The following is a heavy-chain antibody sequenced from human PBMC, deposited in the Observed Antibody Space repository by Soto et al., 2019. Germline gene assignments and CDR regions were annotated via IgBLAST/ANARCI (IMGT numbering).Heavy chain of an antibody. CDR2: ISAYNGNT. CDR1: GYTFTSYG. J-gene: IGHJ4*02. CDR3: ATTPVGYCSGSYYYRN. D-gene: IGHD3-10*01. V-gene: IGHV1-18*01. Sequence: QVQLVQSGAEVKKPGASVKVSCKASGYTFTSYGISWVRQAPGQGLEWMGWISAYNGNTNYAQKLQGRVTMTTDTSTSTAYKELRSLRSDDTAVYYCATTPVGYCSGSYYYRNWGQGTLVTVSS.